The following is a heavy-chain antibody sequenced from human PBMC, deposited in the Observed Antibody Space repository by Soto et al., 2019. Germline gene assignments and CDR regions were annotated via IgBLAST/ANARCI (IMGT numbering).Heavy chain of an antibody. Sequence: SGGSLRLSCAASGFTFSNAWMNWVRQAPGKGLEWVGRIKSKTDGGTTGYYAPVKGRFTISRDDSKNTLYLQMNSLKTEYTVVYYCTTDLAYYDFFAGMDVWGQGTTVTVSS. J-gene: IGHJ6*02. CDR1: GFTFSNAW. CDR2: IKSKTDGGTT. V-gene: IGHV3-15*07. D-gene: IGHD3-3*01. CDR3: TTDLAYYDFFAGMDV.